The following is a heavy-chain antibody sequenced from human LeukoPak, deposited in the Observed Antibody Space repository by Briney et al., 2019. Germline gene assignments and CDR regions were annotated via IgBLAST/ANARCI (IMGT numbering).Heavy chain of an antibody. Sequence: GGSLRLSFAAPGFPFRNHQMHRVRPAPGKGPVSVSRIDPNGRYTSYADSVKGRFTISRDNAKNTLYLQMNTLGAEDTALYYCVRGSTDWNGMDVWGQGTTVTVSS. J-gene: IGHJ6*02. CDR1: GFPFRNHQ. V-gene: IGHV3-74*01. CDR2: IDPNGRYT. CDR3: VRGSTDWNGMDV. D-gene: IGHD6-19*01.